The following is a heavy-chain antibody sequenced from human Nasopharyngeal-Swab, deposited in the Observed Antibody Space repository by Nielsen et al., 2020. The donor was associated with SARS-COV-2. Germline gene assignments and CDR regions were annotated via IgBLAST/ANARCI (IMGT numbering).Heavy chain of an antibody. J-gene: IGHJ4*02. Sequence: VRQAPGKGLEWVSAISGSGGSTYYTDSVKGRFTISRDNSKNTLYLQMNSLRAEDTAVYYCAKGLVEYYDILTGYYIIGYWGQGTLVTVSS. CDR2: ISGSGGST. CDR3: AKGLVEYYDILTGYYIIGY. V-gene: IGHV3-23*01. D-gene: IGHD3-9*01.